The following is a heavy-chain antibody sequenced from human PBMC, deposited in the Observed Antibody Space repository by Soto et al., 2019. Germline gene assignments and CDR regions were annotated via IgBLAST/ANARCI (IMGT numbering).Heavy chain of an antibody. CDR1: GFTFSSYA. Sequence: EVQLLESGGDLIQPGGSLRLSCAASGFTFSSYAMSWVRQAPGKGLEWVSAISGSGGTTSYGDSVKGRFTFSRDNSKHTMYLQMNSLRAEDKSVYYCARTANGWFSAFDIWGQGTMLTVSS. CDR3: ARTANGWFSAFDI. V-gene: IGHV3-23*01. CDR2: ISGSGGTT. D-gene: IGHD6-19*01. J-gene: IGHJ3*02.